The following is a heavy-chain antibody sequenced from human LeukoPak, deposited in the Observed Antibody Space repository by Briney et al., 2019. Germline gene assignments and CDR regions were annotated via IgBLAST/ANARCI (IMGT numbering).Heavy chain of an antibody. J-gene: IGHJ3*02. V-gene: IGHV1-46*01. CDR3: ARDPFCSGGSCYGLHDAFDI. Sequence: ASVKVSCKASGYTFTSYYMHWVRQAPGQGLEWMGIINPSGGSTSYAQKFQGRVTMTRDTSTSTVYMELSSLRSEDTAVHYCARDPFCSGGSCYGLHDAFDIWGQGTMVTVSS. CDR2: INPSGGST. CDR1: GYTFTSYY. D-gene: IGHD2-15*01.